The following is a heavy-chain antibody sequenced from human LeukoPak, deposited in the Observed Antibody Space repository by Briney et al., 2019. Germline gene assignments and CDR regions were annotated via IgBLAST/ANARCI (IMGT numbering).Heavy chain of an antibody. D-gene: IGHD2-15*01. J-gene: IGHJ5*02. V-gene: IGHV4-31*03. CDR1: GGSFSSGGYY. CDR3: AKDRAGFCSGGSCYTTFDP. Sequence: ASETLSLTCTVSGGSFSSGGYYWTWIRQHPGKGLEWIGYIYYTGGTYYNPSLKSRVTISMDTSRNQFSLMLSSVTAADTAVYYCAKDRAGFCSGGSCYTTFDPWGQGTLVTVSS. CDR2: IYYTGGT.